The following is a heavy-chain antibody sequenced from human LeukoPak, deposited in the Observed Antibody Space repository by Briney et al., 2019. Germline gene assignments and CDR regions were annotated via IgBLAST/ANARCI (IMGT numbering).Heavy chain of an antibody. Sequence: VKPGGSLILSCAAAGFNFSSYTMNWVRQAPGMGLEWVSSISSSSTYIYYADSVKGRFTISRDNTKNSLYLQMNSLRAEDTAVYYCSRFQGAHYWGQGTLVTVSS. V-gene: IGHV3-21*01. D-gene: IGHD4/OR15-4a*01. J-gene: IGHJ4*02. CDR1: GFNFSSYT. CDR3: SRFQGAHY. CDR2: ISSSSTYI.